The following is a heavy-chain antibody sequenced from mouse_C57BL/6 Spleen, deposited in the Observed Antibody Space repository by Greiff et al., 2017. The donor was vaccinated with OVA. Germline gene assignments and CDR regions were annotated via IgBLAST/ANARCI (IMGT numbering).Heavy chain of an antibody. CDR3: ARAKAYGNYLYYFDY. CDR2: ISDGGSYT. D-gene: IGHD2-1*01. CDR1: GFTFSSYA. Sequence: VQLKESGGGLVKPGGSLKLSCAASGFTFSSYAMSWVRQTPEKRLEWVATISDGGSYTYYPDNVKGRLTISRDNAKNNLYLQMSHLKSEDTAMYYCARAKAYGNYLYYFDYWGQGTTLTVSS. V-gene: IGHV5-4*01. J-gene: IGHJ2*01.